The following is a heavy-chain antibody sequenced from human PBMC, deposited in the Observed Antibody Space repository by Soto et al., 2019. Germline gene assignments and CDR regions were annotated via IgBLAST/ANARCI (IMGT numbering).Heavy chain of an antibody. CDR1: VYTFSHYG. D-gene: IGHD2-2*01. CDR2: ISLYSDGT. V-gene: IGHV1-18*01. CDR3: PRVAPGAEAWFGP. J-gene: IGHJ5*02. Sequence: APVKVSCERSVYTFSHYGITWVRQTPGHPLEWLGWISLYSDGTNYAQKFQGRVSMTTDTSPTTASLELTRLRSAATALYYWPRVAPGAEAWFGPWGQGTLVTVSS.